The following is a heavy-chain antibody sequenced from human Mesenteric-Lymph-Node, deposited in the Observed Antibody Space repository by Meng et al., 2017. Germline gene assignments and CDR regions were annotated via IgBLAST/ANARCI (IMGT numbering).Heavy chain of an antibody. D-gene: IGHD3-10*01. Sequence: SETLSLTCTVSGGSISSSSYYWGWIRQPPGKGLEWIGEINHSGSTNYNPSLKSRVTISVDTSKNQFSLKLSSVTAADTAVYYCARARNYYGSGSYGPKYFQHWGQGTLVTVSS. CDR3: ARARNYYGSGSYGPKYFQH. V-gene: IGHV4-39*07. CDR1: GGSISSSSYY. CDR2: INHSGST. J-gene: IGHJ1*01.